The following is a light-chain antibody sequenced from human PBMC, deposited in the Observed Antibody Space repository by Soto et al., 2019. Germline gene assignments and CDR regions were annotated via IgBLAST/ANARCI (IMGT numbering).Light chain of an antibody. CDR3: RQYGSLLWT. V-gene: IGKV3-20*01. J-gene: IGKJ1*01. Sequence: EVVLTQSPGTLSLSPGERATLSCRASQSVGSSYLAWYQQKPGQAPRLVIYAASSRATGIPDRFSGSGSGTDFTFTISRLGPECFAVYYWRQYGSLLWTLGRGTKVEIK. CDR1: QSVGSSY. CDR2: AAS.